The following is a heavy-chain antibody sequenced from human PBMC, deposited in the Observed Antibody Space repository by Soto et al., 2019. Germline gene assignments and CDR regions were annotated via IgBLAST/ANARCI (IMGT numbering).Heavy chain of an antibody. V-gene: IGHV1-69*13. CDR1: GGTFSSYA. Sequence: RASVKVSCKASGGTFSSYAISWVRQAPGQGLEWMGGIIPIFGTANYAQKFQGRVTITADESTSTAYMELSSLRSEDTAAYYCARPAIVVVTAPSPYYYYGMDVWGQGTTVTVSS. CDR3: ARPAIVVVTAPSPYYYYGMDV. CDR2: IIPIFGTA. J-gene: IGHJ6*02. D-gene: IGHD2-21*02.